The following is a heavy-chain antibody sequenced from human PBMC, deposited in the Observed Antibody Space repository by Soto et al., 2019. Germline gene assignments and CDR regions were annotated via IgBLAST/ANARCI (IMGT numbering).Heavy chain of an antibody. V-gene: IGHV3-30-3*01. Sequence: LRLSCAASGFTFSSYAMHWVRQAPGKGLEWVAVISYDGSNKYYADSVKGRFTISRDNSKNTLYLQMNSLRAEDTAVYYCARGYGSGTYGMDVWGQGTTVTVSS. CDR3: ARGYGSGTYGMDV. J-gene: IGHJ6*02. D-gene: IGHD3-10*01. CDR2: ISYDGSNK. CDR1: GFTFSSYA.